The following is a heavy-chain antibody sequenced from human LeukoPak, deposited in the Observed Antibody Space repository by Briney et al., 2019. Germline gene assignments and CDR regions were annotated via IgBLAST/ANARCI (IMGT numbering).Heavy chain of an antibody. Sequence: GASVNVSCKATGDTLNNYAFSWVRQAPGQGLEWMGGIIPNVATTNYAQKFQGRVAINTDESTSTVYMELNSLRLEDTAVYYCAREGATIHAGLHYWGQGTLVIVSS. CDR1: GDTLNNYA. CDR3: AREGATIHAGLHY. J-gene: IGHJ4*02. V-gene: IGHV1-69*05. D-gene: IGHD5-24*01. CDR2: IIPNVATT.